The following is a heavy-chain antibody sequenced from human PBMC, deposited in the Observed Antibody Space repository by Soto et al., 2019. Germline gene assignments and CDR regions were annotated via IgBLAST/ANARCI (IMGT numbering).Heavy chain of an antibody. CDR1: GFTFSSYG. V-gene: IGHV3-30*18. CDR2: ISYDGSNK. CDR3: AKVGGGWYGLFAFDI. J-gene: IGHJ3*02. Sequence: PGGSMRLSSAASGFTFSSYGMHWVRQAPGKGLEWVAVISYDGSNKYYADSVKGRFTISRDNSKNTLYLQMNSLRAEDTAVYYCAKVGGGWYGLFAFDIWGQGTMVTVSS. D-gene: IGHD6-19*01.